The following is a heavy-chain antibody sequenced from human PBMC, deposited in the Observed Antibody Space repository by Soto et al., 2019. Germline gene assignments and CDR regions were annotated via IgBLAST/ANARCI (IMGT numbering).Heavy chain of an antibody. J-gene: IGHJ6*02. D-gene: IGHD2-15*01. Sequence: GESLKISCKGSGYSFSTHWIGWVRQMPGKGLEWMGIIHPGDSETTYNPSFQGQVTISADKSINTAYLQWSSLKASDTAMYYCARVDSAGHNYCYDGMDAWGQGTTLTVSS. CDR2: IHPGDSET. V-gene: IGHV5-51*01. CDR3: ARVDSAGHNYCYDGMDA. CDR1: GYSFSTHW.